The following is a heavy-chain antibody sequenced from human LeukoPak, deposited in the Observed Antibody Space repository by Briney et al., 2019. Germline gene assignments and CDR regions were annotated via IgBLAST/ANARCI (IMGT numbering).Heavy chain of an antibody. CDR2: INTDGTST. Sequence: GGXLRLSCAASGFTFSSYWMHWVRQAPGKGLVWVSRINTDGTSTSYAASLKRRSTISRYNPKHTLYLQMNSLRAEDTAVYYCAKHKGAGSWYSYSMDVWGKGATVTVSS. V-gene: IGHV3-74*01. D-gene: IGHD6-13*01. CDR3: AKHKGAGSWYSYSMDV. CDR1: GFTFSSYW. J-gene: IGHJ6*03.